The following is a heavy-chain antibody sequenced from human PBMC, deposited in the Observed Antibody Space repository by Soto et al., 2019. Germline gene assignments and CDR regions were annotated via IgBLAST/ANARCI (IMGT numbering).Heavy chain of an antibody. CDR3: ERGLEMATIFGY. J-gene: IGHJ4*02. CDR2: IYYSGST. V-gene: IGHV4-59*01. D-gene: IGHD5-12*01. Sequence: PSETLSLTCTVSVGSISSYYGSWIRQPPGKGLEWIWYIYYSGSTNYNPSLKSRVTISVDTSKNQCSLKLSSVTAADTDVYYCERGLEMATIFGYWGQGTLVTVSS. CDR1: VGSISSYY.